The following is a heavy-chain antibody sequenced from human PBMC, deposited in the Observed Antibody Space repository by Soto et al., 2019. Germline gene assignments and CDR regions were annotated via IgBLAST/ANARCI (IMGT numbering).Heavy chain of an antibody. D-gene: IGHD6-19*01. Sequence: PGGSLRLSCSASGFTFSDYGMHWVRQAPGKGLEWVAVISYDGSDKYIADSVRGRFAPSRDNSKNTLYLQMNSLRGEDTAIYYCAKSHPITVISLDSWGQGTLVTVSS. J-gene: IGHJ4*02. V-gene: IGHV3-30*18. CDR2: ISYDGSDK. CDR1: GFTFSDYG. CDR3: AKSHPITVISLDS.